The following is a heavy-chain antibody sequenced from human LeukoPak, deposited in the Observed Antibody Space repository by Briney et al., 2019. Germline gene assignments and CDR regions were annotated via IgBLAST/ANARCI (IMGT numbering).Heavy chain of an antibody. J-gene: IGHJ4*02. CDR3: AKVQLERRELLPNFDS. Sequence: PGGSLRLSCAASGFTFSSYGMHWVRQAPGKGLEWVAVISYDGSNKYYADSVKGRFTISRDNSKNTLYLQMNSLRVDDTPVYYCAKVQLERRELLPNFDSWGQGTLVTVSS. D-gene: IGHD1-1*01. CDR1: GFTFSSYG. CDR2: ISYDGSNK. V-gene: IGHV3-30*18.